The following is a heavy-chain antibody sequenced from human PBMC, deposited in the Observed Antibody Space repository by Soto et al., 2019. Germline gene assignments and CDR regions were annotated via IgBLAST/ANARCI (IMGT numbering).Heavy chain of an antibody. CDR2: MNPNSGNT. Sequence: AAVKVSCKASGYTFTSYDINWVRQATGQGLEWMGWMNPNSGNTGYAQKFQGRVTMTRNTSISTAYMELSSLRSEDTAVYYCALDLGIVLRDVFAIWGQGTMVTVSS. D-gene: IGHD2-8*01. V-gene: IGHV1-8*01. CDR3: ALDLGIVLRDVFAI. CDR1: GYTFTSYD. J-gene: IGHJ3*02.